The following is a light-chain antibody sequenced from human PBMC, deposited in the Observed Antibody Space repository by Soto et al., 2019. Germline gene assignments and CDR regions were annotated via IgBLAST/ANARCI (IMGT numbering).Light chain of an antibody. V-gene: IGKV3-11*01. CDR3: QQRSNWPPTWT. CDR1: QSVSSY. Sequence: EIVLTQSPATLSLSPGERATLSCRASQSVSSYLAWYQHKPGQAPRLLIYDASKRATGIPARFSGSGSGTDFTLTISSREPEDFAFYYCQQRSNWPPTWTFGQGTRVEIK. CDR2: DAS. J-gene: IGKJ1*01.